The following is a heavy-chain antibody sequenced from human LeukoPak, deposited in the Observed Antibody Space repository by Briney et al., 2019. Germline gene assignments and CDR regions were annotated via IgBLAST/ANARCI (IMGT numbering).Heavy chain of an antibody. CDR1: GGSFSGYY. J-gene: IGHJ4*02. CDR3: ARGGSGSYYSPFDY. D-gene: IGHD3-10*01. Sequence: SETLSLTCAVYGGSFSGYYWSWIRQPPGRGLEWIGEINHSGSTNYNPSLKSRVTISVDTSKNQFSLKLSSLTAADTAVYYCARGGSGSYYSPFDYWGQGTLVTVSS. CDR2: INHSGST. V-gene: IGHV4-34*01.